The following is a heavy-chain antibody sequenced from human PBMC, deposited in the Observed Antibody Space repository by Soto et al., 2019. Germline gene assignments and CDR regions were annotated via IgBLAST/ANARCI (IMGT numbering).Heavy chain of an antibody. V-gene: IGHV2-70*01. CDR3: ARMTRRITIFGVVPYYYYGLDV. Sequence: SGPTLVNPTQTLTLTGTFSGFSLSTSGMCVSWIRQPPGRALEGLALIDWDDDKYYSTSLKTGLTISQDTSKNQVVLTMTNMDPVDTATYYCARMTRRITIFGVVPYYYYGLDVWGQGTTVTVSS. J-gene: IGHJ6*02. CDR2: IDWDDDK. D-gene: IGHD3-3*01. CDR1: GFSLSTSGMC.